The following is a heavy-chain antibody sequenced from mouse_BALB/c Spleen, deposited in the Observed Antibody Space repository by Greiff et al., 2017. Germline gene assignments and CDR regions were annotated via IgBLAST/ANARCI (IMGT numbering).Heavy chain of an antibody. D-gene: IGHD2-2*01. Sequence: VQLKESGPGLVKPSQSLSLTCTVTGYSITSDYAWNWIRQFPGNKLEWMGYISYSGSTSYNPSLKSRISITRDTSKNQFFLQLNSVTTEDTATYYCAREGLRHFDYWGQGTTLTVSS. V-gene: IGHV3-2*02. CDR3: AREGLRHFDY. CDR2: ISYSGST. J-gene: IGHJ2*01. CDR1: GYSITSDYA.